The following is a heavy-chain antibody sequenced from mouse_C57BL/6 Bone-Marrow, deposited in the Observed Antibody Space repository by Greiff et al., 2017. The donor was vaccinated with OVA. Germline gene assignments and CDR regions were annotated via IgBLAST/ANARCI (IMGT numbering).Heavy chain of an antibody. D-gene: IGHD2-5*01. Sequence: EVKLVESGGGLVQPGGSLKLSCAASGFTFSDYYMYWVRQTPEKRLEWVAYISNGGGSTYYPDTVKGRFTITRDNAKNTLYLQMSRLKSEDTAMYYCARRDSNYEAMDYWGQGTTVTVSS. CDR1: GFTFSDYY. CDR2: ISNGGGST. J-gene: IGHJ4*01. V-gene: IGHV5-12*01. CDR3: ARRDSNYEAMDY.